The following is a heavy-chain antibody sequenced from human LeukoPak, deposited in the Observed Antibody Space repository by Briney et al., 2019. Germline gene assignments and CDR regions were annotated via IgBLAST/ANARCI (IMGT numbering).Heavy chain of an antibody. J-gene: IGHJ6*02. V-gene: IGHV3-11*01. D-gene: IGHD2-2*01. CDR2: ISSSGSTI. Sequence: PGGSLRLSCAASGFTFSDYYMSWIRQAPGKGLEWVSYISSSGSTIYYADSVKGRFTISRDNAKNSLYLQMNSLRAEDTAVYYCVRVDSAASRNYYGMNVWGQGTTVTVSS. CDR3: VRVDSAASRNYYGMNV. CDR1: GFTFSDYY.